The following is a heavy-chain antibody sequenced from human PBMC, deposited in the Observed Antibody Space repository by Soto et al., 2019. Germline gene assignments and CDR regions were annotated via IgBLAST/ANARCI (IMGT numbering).Heavy chain of an antibody. Sequence: QVQLVQSGAEVKKPGASVKVSCKASGYTFTSYGISWVRQAPGQGLEWMGWISAYNGNTNYAQKRQGRATITTDTATSTAYRELRSLRSADTAVYYGARDRRKVTTPLFGYWGQGPLVTVSS. J-gene: IGHJ4*02. CDR2: ISAYNGNT. V-gene: IGHV1-18*04. CDR3: ARDRRKVTTPLFGY. CDR1: GYTFTSYG. D-gene: IGHD1-1*01.